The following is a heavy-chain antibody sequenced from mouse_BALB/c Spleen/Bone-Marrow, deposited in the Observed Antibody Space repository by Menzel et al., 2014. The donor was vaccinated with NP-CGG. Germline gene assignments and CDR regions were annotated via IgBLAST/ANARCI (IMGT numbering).Heavy chain of an antibody. CDR2: IDPANGNT. V-gene: IGHV14-3*02. J-gene: IGHJ3*01. D-gene: IGHD1-1*01. CDR3: AVYYYGSSSFAY. Sequence: VQLKQSGAELVKPGASVKLSCTASGFNIKDTYMHWVKQRPEQGLEWIGRIDPANGNTKYDPKFQGKATITADTSSNTAYLQLSSLTSEDTAVYHCAVYYYGSSSFAYWGQGTLVTVSA. CDR1: GFNIKDTY.